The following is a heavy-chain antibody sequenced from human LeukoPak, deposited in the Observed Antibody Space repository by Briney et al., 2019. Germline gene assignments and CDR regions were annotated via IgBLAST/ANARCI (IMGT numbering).Heavy chain of an antibody. V-gene: IGHV4-31*03. D-gene: IGHD1-20*01. J-gene: IGHJ4*02. Sequence: SETLSLTCTVSGGSISSGGYYWSWIRQHPGKGLEWIGYIYYSGSTYCNPSLKSRVTISVDTSKNQFSLKLSSVTAADTAVYYCARDRINYYFDYWGQGTLVTVSS. CDR2: IYYSGST. CDR1: GGSISSGGYY. CDR3: ARDRINYYFDY.